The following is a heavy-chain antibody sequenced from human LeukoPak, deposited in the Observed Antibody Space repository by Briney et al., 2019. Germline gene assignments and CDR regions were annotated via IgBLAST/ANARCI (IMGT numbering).Heavy chain of an antibody. CDR3: AKDSIAVPGIDY. V-gene: IGHV3-9*01. D-gene: IGHD6-19*01. J-gene: IGHJ4*02. CDR1: GFTFDDYA. Sequence: SGRSLRLSCAASGFTFDDYAMHWVRQAPVKGLEWVSGISWNSGSIGYADSVKGRFTISRDNAKNSLYLQMNSLRAEDTALYYCAKDSIAVPGIDYWGQGTLVTVSS. CDR2: ISWNSGSI.